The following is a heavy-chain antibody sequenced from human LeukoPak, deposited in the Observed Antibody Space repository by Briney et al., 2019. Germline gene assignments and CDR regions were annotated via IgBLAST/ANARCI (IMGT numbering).Heavy chain of an antibody. CDR2: IYYSGST. Sequence: SETLSLTCTVSGGSISSYYWSWIRQPPGKGLEWIGYIYYSGSTNYNPSLKSRVTISVDTSKNQFSLRLTSVTAADTAVYYCARDPPNCSGGSCYPGAFDIWGQGTMVTVSS. CDR1: GGSISSYY. V-gene: IGHV4-59*01. CDR3: ARDPPNCSGGSCYPGAFDI. D-gene: IGHD2-15*01. J-gene: IGHJ3*02.